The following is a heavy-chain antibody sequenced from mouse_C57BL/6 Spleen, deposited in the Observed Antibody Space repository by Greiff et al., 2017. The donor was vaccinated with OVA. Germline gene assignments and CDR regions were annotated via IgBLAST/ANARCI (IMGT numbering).Heavy chain of an antibody. Sequence: EVKLMESGPGLVKPSQSLSLTCSVTGYSITSGYYWNWIRQFPGNNLEWMGYISYDGSNNYNPSLKNRISITRDTSKNQFFLKLNSVTTEDTATYYCARRIHFTTVVAFDYWGQGTTLTVSS. D-gene: IGHD1-1*01. CDR2: ISYDGSN. CDR1: GYSITSGYY. V-gene: IGHV3-6*01. CDR3: ARRIHFTTVVAFDY. J-gene: IGHJ2*01.